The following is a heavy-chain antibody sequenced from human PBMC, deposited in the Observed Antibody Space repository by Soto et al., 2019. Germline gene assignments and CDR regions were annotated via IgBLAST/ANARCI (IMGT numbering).Heavy chain of an antibody. CDR2: ISAHNGNT. CDR3: ARGRDGDY. J-gene: IGHJ4*02. Sequence: QVHLVQSGAEVKKPGASVKVSRKGSGYAFTTYGITWVRQAPGQGLEWMGWISAHNGNTNYAQKLQGRVTVTRDTSTSTAYMELRSLRSDDTAVYYCARGRDGDYWGQGSLVSVSS. CDR1: GYAFTTYG. V-gene: IGHV1-18*01. D-gene: IGHD6-6*01.